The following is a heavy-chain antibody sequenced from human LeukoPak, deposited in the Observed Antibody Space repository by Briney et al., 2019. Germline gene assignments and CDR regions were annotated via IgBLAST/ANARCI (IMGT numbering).Heavy chain of an antibody. CDR3: ARGQTMVRGVMGYFDY. J-gene: IGHJ4*02. Sequence: GGSLRLSCAASGFTFSSYWMSWVRQAPGKGLEWVANIKQDGSEKYYVDSVKGRFTISRDNAKNSLYLQMNSLRAEDTAVYYCARGQTMVRGVMGYFDYWGQGTLVTVSS. D-gene: IGHD3-10*01. V-gene: IGHV3-7*01. CDR2: IKQDGSEK. CDR1: GFTFSSYW.